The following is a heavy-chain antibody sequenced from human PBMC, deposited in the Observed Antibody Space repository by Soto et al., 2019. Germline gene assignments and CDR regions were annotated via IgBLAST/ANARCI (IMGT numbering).Heavy chain of an antibody. V-gene: IGHV3-23*01. Sequence: GGSLRLSCAASGFTFSSYAMSWARQAPGKGLEWVSAISGSGGSTYYADSVKGRFTISRDNSKNTLYLQMNSLRAEDTAVYYCAVGYSSGWIDYWGQGTLVTVSS. CDR3: AVGYSSGWIDY. CDR2: ISGSGGST. D-gene: IGHD6-19*01. CDR1: GFTFSSYA. J-gene: IGHJ4*02.